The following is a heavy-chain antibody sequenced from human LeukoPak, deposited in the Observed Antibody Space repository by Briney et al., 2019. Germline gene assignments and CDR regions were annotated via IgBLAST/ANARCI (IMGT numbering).Heavy chain of an antibody. Sequence: SETLSLTCTVSGGSISSSSYYWGWIRQPPGKGLEWIGSIYYSGSTYYNPSLKSRVTISVDTSKNQFSLKLSSVTAADTAVYYCATRRDGYKNWGQETLVTVSS. V-gene: IGHV4-39*01. D-gene: IGHD5-24*01. CDR1: GGSISSSSYY. CDR3: ATRRDGYKN. CDR2: IYYSGST. J-gene: IGHJ4*02.